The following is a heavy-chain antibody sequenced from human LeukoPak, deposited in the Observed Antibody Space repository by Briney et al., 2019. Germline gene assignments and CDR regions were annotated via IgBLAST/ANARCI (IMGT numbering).Heavy chain of an antibody. J-gene: IGHJ5*02. D-gene: IGHD6-19*01. V-gene: IGHV4-30-4*01. Sequence: PSQTLSLTCTVSGGSISSGDYYWSWIRQPPGKGLEWIGYIYYSGSTYYNPSLKSRVTISVDTSKNQISLKLSSVTAADTAVYYCARVRGSIAVAGSWFDPWGQGTLVTVSS. CDR2: IYYSGST. CDR1: GGSISSGDYY. CDR3: ARVRGSIAVAGSWFDP.